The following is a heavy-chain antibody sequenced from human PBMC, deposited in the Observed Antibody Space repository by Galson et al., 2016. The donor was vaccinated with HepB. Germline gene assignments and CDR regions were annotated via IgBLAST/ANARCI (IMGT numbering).Heavy chain of an antibody. V-gene: IGHV3-23*01. Sequence: SLRLSCAASGFTFSSYGMSWVRQAPGKGLEWVSSSGSGGPTYYADSVKGRFTISRDNSKNTLFLQMHSLRADDTAVYYCAKSVLEYDILTGYDRRGADYWGQGTLVTVSS. CDR1: GFTFSSYG. J-gene: IGHJ4*02. CDR3: AKSVLEYDILTGYDRRGADY. D-gene: IGHD3-9*01. CDR2: SGSGGPT.